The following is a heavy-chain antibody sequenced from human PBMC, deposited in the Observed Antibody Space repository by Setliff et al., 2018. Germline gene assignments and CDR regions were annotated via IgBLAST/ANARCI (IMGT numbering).Heavy chain of an antibody. CDR3: ARLDGAGLWSHYYYYYMDV. CDR1: GGSISSSNYY. CDR2: IYHRGST. Sequence: SETLSLTCTVSGGSISSSNYYWGWIRQPPGKGLEWIGSIYHRGSTYYNPSLKSRVTISVDTSKNQFSLKLSSVTAADTAVYYCARLDGAGLWSHYYYYYMDVWGKGTTVTVSS. D-gene: IGHD5-18*01. V-gene: IGHV4-39*01. J-gene: IGHJ6*03.